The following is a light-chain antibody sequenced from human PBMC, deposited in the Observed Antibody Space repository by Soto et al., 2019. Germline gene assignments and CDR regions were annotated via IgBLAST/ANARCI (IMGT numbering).Light chain of an antibody. CDR1: QNISTW. V-gene: IGKV1-12*02. CDR2: SAS. Sequence: EIPMTPFPSSVSSSPGDRGTISCRASQNISTWLAWYQRKPGKAPNLLIYSASTLHDGVPSRFSGSGSGTDFTLTITSLLPEDFATYYCQQANSFPSFGQGTRLEIK. J-gene: IGKJ5*01. CDR3: QQANSFPS.